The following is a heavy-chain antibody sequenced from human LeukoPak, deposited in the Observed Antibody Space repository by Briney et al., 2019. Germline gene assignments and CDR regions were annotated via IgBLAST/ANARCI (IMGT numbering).Heavy chain of an antibody. CDR3: ARPLSPWPPADVFDI. D-gene: IGHD5-24*01. Sequence: GESLKISCKGSGYSFTSHWIGWVRQMPGKCLQWMGIIYPGDSDTRYSPSFQGQVTISADKSISTAYLQWSSLKASDTAMYYCARPLSPWPPADVFDIWGQGTMVTVSS. CDR2: IYPGDSDT. J-gene: IGHJ3*02. CDR1: GYSFTSHW. V-gene: IGHV5-51*01.